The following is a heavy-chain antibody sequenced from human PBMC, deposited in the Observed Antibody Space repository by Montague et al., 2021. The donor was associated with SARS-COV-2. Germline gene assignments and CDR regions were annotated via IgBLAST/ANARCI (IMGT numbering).Heavy chain of an antibody. CDR3: ARDHMTTMFMVYYYGMDV. Sequence: SETLSLTCTVSGDSISSYYWSWIRQPAGKGLEWIGRIYTSGSTKYNPSLKGRVTMSVDTSKNQFSLKLSSVTAADTAVYYCARDHMTTMFMVYYYGMDVWGQGTTVTVSS. J-gene: IGHJ6*02. D-gene: IGHD5-24*01. CDR1: GDSISSYY. CDR2: IYTSGST. V-gene: IGHV4-4*07.